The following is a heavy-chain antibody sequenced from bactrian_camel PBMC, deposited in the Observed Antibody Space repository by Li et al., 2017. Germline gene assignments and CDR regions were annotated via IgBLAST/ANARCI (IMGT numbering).Heavy chain of an antibody. CDR3: ANGLGYCRGGYCYGPPRGG. Sequence: VQLVESGGGLVQPGGSLRLSCAGSGFAFGDYAMSWIRQAPGKGLEWVSCINRNGGTTYYADSVKGRFTISRDNAKNTLYLQLNSLKTEDTAMYYCANGLGYCRGGYCYGPPRGGWGQGTQVTVS. CDR1: GFAFGDYA. D-gene: IGHD2*01. V-gene: IGHV3S31*01. J-gene: IGHJ4*01. CDR2: INRNGGTT.